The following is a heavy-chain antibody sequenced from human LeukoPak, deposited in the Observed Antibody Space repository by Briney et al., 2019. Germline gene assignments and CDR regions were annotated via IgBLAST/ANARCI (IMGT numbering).Heavy chain of an antibody. Sequence: PSETLSLTCVVYGDSISSGAYSWSWIRQPPGKGLEWIGYIFHTGSTFYNPSLKSRVTISVDNSKNQFSLRLNSVTAADTAVFFCAREFWFPHAPGSLFDPWGQGTLVPVSS. CDR2: IFHTGST. D-gene: IGHD3-10*01. J-gene: IGHJ5*02. V-gene: IGHV4-30-2*01. CDR3: AREFWFPHAPGSLFDP. CDR1: GDSISSGAYS.